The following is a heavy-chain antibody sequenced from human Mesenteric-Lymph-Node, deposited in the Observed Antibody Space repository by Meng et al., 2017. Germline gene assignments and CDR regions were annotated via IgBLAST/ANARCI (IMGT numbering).Heavy chain of an antibody. CDR2: NNSDGSTT. CDR1: GFTFSNYW. J-gene: IGHJ3*02. Sequence: GESLKISCAASGFTFSNYWMHWVRQAPGKGLVGVSRNNSDGSTTNYADSVKGRFTISRDNAKNTLYLAMNSLRAEDTSVYYCARAMSGVGDAFDIWGPGKTV. CDR3: ARAMSGVGDAFDI. V-gene: IGHV3-74*01. D-gene: IGHD3-10*02.